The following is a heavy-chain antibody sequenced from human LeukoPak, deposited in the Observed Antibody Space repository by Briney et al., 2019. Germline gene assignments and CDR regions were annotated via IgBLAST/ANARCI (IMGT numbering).Heavy chain of an antibody. CDR2: INPNSGGT. CDR1: RYTFTGYY. Sequence: ASVKVSCKXSRYTFTGYYMHWVRQAPGQGLEWMGRINPNSGGTKYAQKFQGRVTMTRDTSISTAYMELSRLRSDDTAVYYCAREGGEYGSGSYHDWGQGTLVTVSS. V-gene: IGHV1-2*06. CDR3: AREGGEYGSGSYHD. J-gene: IGHJ4*02. D-gene: IGHD3-10*01.